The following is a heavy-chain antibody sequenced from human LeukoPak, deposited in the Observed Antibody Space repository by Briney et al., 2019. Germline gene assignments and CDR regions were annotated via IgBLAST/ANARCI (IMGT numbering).Heavy chain of an antibody. J-gene: IGHJ4*02. CDR3: AKFDSSNPPPRFDY. CDR1: GFTFSDYY. D-gene: IGHD3-22*01. CDR2: ISGSGGST. V-gene: IGHV3-23*01. Sequence: PGGSLRLSCAASGFTFSDYYMSWVRQAPGKGLEWVSAISGSGGSTYYADSVKGRFTISRDNSKNPLYLQMNSLRAEDTAVYYCAKFDSSNPPPRFDYWGQGTLVTVSS.